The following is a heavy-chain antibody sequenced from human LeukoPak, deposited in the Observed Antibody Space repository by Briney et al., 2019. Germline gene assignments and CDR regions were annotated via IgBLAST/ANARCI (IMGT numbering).Heavy chain of an antibody. CDR3: ARAWGTHWYFDL. V-gene: IGHV1-3*01. D-gene: IGHD1-14*01. CDR2: INAGNGNT. J-gene: IGHJ2*01. Sequence: ASVKVSCKASGYTFTSYAMHWVRQAPGQRLEWMGWINAGNGNTKYSQKFQGRVTITRDTSASTAYMELTRLRSDDTAVYYCARAWGTHWYFDLWGRGTLVTVSS. CDR1: GYTFTSYA.